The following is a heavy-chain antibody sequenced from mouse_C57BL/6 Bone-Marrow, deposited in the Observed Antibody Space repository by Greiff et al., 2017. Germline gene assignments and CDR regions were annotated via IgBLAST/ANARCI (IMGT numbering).Heavy chain of an antibody. CDR1: GYAFTNYL. V-gene: IGHV1-54*01. J-gene: IGHJ3*01. CDR3: ARYSHGYGPFAY. D-gene: IGHD2-2*01. Sequence: QVHVKQSGAELVRPGTSVTVSCKASGYAFTNYLIEWVKQRPGQGLEWIGVINPGSGGTNYNEKFKGKATLTADKSSSTAYMQLSSLTSEDSAVYFCARYSHGYGPFAYWGQGTLVTVSA. CDR2: INPGSGGT.